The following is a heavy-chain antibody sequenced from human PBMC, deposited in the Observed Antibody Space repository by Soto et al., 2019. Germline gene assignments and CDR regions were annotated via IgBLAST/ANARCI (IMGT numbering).Heavy chain of an antibody. V-gene: IGHV1-69*12. Sequence: QVQLVQSGAEVRQPASSVKVSCKTSGGTFSSYAISWVRQAPGQGLEWMGGIVPIVGTTTYAQKFQGRVTITADEAPSTAYMQWSRLRSAETAVYYCVRVVAIPGYPDHWGQGTLVTVSS. CDR3: VRVVAIPGYPDH. CDR2: IVPIVGTT. J-gene: IGHJ4*02. CDR1: GGTFSSYA. D-gene: IGHD5-12*01.